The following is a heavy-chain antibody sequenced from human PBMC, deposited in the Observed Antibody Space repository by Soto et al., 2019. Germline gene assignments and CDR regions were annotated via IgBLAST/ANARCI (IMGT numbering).Heavy chain of an antibody. V-gene: IGHV4-59*08. Sequence: PSETLSLTCTVSGGSISSYYWSWIRQPPGKGLEWIGYIYYSGSTNYNPSLKSRVTISVDTSKNQFSLKLSSVTAADTAVYYCARLVLYGSGSYYMMGYYYYGMDVWGQGTTVTVSS. CDR1: GGSISSYY. D-gene: IGHD3-10*01. CDR3: ARLVLYGSGSYYMMGYYYYGMDV. CDR2: IYYSGST. J-gene: IGHJ6*02.